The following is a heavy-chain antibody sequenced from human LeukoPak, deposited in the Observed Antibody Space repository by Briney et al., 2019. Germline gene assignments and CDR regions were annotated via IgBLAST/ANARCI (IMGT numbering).Heavy chain of an antibody. Sequence: GGSLRLSCAASGFTFSSYAMHWVRQAPGKGLEWVAVISYDGSNKYYADSVKGRFTISRDNSKNTLYLQMNSLRAEDTAVYYCARDRYYYGSGSYSDAFDIWGQGTMVTVSS. CDR2: ISYDGSNK. D-gene: IGHD3-10*01. CDR3: ARDRYYYGSGSYSDAFDI. V-gene: IGHV3-30*04. J-gene: IGHJ3*02. CDR1: GFTFSSYA.